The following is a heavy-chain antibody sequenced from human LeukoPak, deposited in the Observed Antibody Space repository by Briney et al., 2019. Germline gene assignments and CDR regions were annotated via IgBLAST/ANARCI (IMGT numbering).Heavy chain of an antibody. J-gene: IGHJ4*02. D-gene: IGHD3-10*01. CDR2: IYYSGST. V-gene: IGHV4-39*02. Sequence: SETLSLTCTVSGGSISSSSSYWGWIRQPPGKGLEWIGSIYYSGSTYYNPSLKSRVTISVDTSKNQFSLKLSSMTAADTAVYYCARDDGWGSGSYYNGYWGQGTLVTVSS. CDR1: GGSISSSSSY. CDR3: ARDDGWGSGSYYNGY.